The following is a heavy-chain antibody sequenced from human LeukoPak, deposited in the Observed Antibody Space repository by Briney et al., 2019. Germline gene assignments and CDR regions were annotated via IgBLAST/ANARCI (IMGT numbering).Heavy chain of an antibody. Sequence: SETLSLTCTVSGGSISSYYWSWIRQPAGKGLEWIGRIYTSGSTNYNASLKSRVSMSVDTSKNQFSLKLSSVTAADTAVFYCARENSGSYREFDFWGQGTLVTVSS. D-gene: IGHD1-26*01. J-gene: IGHJ4*02. V-gene: IGHV4-4*07. CDR2: IYTSGST. CDR3: ARENSGSYREFDF. CDR1: GGSISSYY.